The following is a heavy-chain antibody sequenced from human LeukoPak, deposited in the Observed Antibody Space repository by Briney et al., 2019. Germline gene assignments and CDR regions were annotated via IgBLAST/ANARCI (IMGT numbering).Heavy chain of an antibody. V-gene: IGHV4-39*01. J-gene: IGHJ4*02. D-gene: IGHD2-21*01. CDR1: GGSISSGGYY. CDR3: ASDSGLGDPFDY. CDR2: IYYSGST. Sequence: PSETLSLTCTVSGGSISSGGYYWSWIRQPPGKGLEWIGSIYYSGSTYYNPSLKSRVTISVGTSKNQFSLKLSSVTAADTAVYYCASDSGLGDPFDYWGQGTLVTVSS.